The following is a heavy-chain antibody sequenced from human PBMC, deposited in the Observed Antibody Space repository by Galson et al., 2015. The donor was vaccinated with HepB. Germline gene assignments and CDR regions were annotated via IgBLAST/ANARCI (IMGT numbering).Heavy chain of an antibody. D-gene: IGHD6-13*01. V-gene: IGHV2-70*11. J-gene: IGHJ4*02. CDR2: IDWDDDR. CDR3: ARTSSSWGGIDY. CDR1: GFSLSTSGMY. Sequence: ALVKPTQTLTLTCTFSGFSLSTSGMYVSWIRQPPGKALEWLARIDWDDDRYYSTYLKTRLTISKGTSQNQVVLTMTNMDPVDTATYYCARTSSSWGGIDYWGQGTLVTVSS.